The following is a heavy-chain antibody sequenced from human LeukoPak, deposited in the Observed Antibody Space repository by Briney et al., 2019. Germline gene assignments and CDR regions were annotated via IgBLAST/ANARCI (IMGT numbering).Heavy chain of an antibody. J-gene: IGHJ3*02. D-gene: IGHD3-22*01. CDR1: GYSFTTYW. V-gene: IGHV5-51*01. CDR2: IYPVDSDTNT. Sequence: GESLKISCKGSGYSFTTYWIGWVRQMPGKGLEWMGIIYPVDSDTNTRYSPSFQGQVTISVDKSISTAYLQWSSLKSSDSAMYYCARHWTYHSSGSAFDIWGQGTLVTVSS. CDR3: ARHWTYHSSGSAFDI.